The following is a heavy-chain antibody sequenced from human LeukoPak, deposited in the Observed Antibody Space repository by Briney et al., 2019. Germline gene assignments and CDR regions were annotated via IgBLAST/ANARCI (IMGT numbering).Heavy chain of an antibody. Sequence: ALVKVSCKASGYTFTSYDINWVRQATGQGLEWMGWMNPNSGNTGYAQKFQGRVTMTRNTSISTAYMELRSLRSDDTAVYYCARAVIGFGELLYTFDYWGQGTLVTVSS. CDR1: GYTFTSYD. CDR2: MNPNSGNT. D-gene: IGHD3-10*01. J-gene: IGHJ4*02. V-gene: IGHV1-8*01. CDR3: ARAVIGFGELLYTFDY.